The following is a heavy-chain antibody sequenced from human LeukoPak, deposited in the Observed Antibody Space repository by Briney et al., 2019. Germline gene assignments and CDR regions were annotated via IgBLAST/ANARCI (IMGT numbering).Heavy chain of an antibody. J-gene: IGHJ4*02. V-gene: IGHV4-61*02. CDR1: GGSISSGSYY. CDR3: AREVVPAARFDY. D-gene: IGHD2-2*01. Sequence: SQTLSLTCIVSGGSISSGSYYWSWIRQPAGKGLEWIGRIYTSGSTNYNPSLKSRVTVSVDTSKNQFSLKLSSVTAADTAVYYCAREVVPAARFDYWGQGTLVTVSS. CDR2: IYTSGST.